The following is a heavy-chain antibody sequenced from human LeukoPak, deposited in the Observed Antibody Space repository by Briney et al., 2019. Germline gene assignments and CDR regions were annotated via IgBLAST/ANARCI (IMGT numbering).Heavy chain of an antibody. V-gene: IGHV1-2*02. CDR2: INPDSGGT. CDR3: ARAAAAAMANYFDY. Sequence: ASVKVSCKASGYTFTGYYIHWVRQAAGQGLEWMGWINPDSGGTSYAQKFQDRVTMTRDTSISTAYMELSSLRSDDTAVYYCARAAAAAMANYFDYWGQGALVTVAS. D-gene: IGHD2-2*01. J-gene: IGHJ4*02. CDR1: GYTFTGYY.